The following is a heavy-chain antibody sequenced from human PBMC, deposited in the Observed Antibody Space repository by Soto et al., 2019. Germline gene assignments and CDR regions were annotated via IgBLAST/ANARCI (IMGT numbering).Heavy chain of an antibody. Sequence: HPGGSLRLSCGASAFSFSHYAMHWVRQAPGKGLECVAVISYDGNIKRYADSVKGRFTISRDNSENTLYLQMNSLSPEDTAVYYCARAGYCSGGRCYSPYYYYYGMDVWGQGTTVTV. D-gene: IGHD2-15*01. CDR1: AFSFSHYA. CDR2: ISYDGNIK. V-gene: IGHV3-30-3*01. J-gene: IGHJ6*02. CDR3: ARAGYCSGGRCYSPYYYYYGMDV.